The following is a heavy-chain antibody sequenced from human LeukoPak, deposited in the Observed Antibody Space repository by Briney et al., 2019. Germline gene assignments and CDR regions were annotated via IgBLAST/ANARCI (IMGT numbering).Heavy chain of an antibody. V-gene: IGHV3-30*02. CDR3: AKDSSNRGVRGAITY. CDR2: IRYDGSNK. D-gene: IGHD3-10*01. Sequence: GGSLRLSCAASGFTFSSYGMHWVRQAPGKGLEWVAFIRYDGSNKYYADSVKGRFTISRDNSKNTLYLQMNSLRAEDTAVYYCAKDSSNRGVRGAITYWGQGTLVTVSS. CDR1: GFTFSSYG. J-gene: IGHJ4*02.